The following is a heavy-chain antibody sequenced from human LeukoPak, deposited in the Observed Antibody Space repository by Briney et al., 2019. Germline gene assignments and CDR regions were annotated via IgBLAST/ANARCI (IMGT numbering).Heavy chain of an antibody. CDR2: ISYDGSNK. CDR3: AQGWSFDY. V-gene: IGHV3-30*18. J-gene: IGHJ4*02. Sequence: GGSLRLSCAASGFTFSSYGMHWVRQAPGKGLEWVAVISYDGSNKYYADSVKGRFTISRDNSKSTLYLQMNSLRAEDTAVYYCAQGWSFDYWGQGTLVTVSS. CDR1: GFTFSSYG.